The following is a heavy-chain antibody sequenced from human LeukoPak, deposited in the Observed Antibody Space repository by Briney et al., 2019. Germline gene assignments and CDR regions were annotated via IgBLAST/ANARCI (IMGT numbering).Heavy chain of an antibody. V-gene: IGHV1-46*01. Sequence: ASVTVSCKASGYTFTSYYMHWVRQAPGQGLEWMGIINPSGGSTSYAQKFQGRVTMTRDMSTSTVYMELSSLRSEDTAVYYCARDRGEGYCSGGSCYLGHNWFDPWGQGTLVTVSS. CDR1: GYTFTSYY. J-gene: IGHJ5*02. D-gene: IGHD2-15*01. CDR2: INPSGGST. CDR3: ARDRGEGYCSGGSCYLGHNWFDP.